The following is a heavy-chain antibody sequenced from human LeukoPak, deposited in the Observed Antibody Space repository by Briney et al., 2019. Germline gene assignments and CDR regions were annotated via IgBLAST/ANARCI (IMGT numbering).Heavy chain of an antibody. V-gene: IGHV3-30*01. CDR3: ARDRREWSSYDSSGYLGY. CDR2: ITYDGSNK. CDR1: AFSFSSYS. D-gene: IGHD3-22*01. Sequence: GTSLRLSFAASAFSFSSYSTEWVRPAPGKGIGWLAVITYDGSNKYYAESVKGRFTISRDNSKNTLYLQMNSLRAEDTAVYYCARDRREWSSYDSSGYLGYSGQGALVTVSS. J-gene: IGHJ4*02.